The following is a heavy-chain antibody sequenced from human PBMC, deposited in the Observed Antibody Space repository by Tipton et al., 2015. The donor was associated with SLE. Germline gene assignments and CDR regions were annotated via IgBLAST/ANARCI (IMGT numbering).Heavy chain of an antibody. J-gene: IGHJ5*02. V-gene: IGHV4-38-2*02. Sequence: PGLVKPSETLSLTCAVSGYSISSGYYWGWIRQPPGKGLEWIGSIYHSGSTYYNPSLKSRVTISVDTSKNQFSLKLSSVTAADTAVYYCARDLQNPATVTSGWFDPWGQGTLVTVSS. CDR1: GYSISSGYY. D-gene: IGHD4-11*01. CDR3: ARDLQNPATVTSGWFDP. CDR2: IYHSGST.